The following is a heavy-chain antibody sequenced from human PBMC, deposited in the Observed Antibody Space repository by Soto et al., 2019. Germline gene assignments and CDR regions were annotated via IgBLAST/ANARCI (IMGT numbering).Heavy chain of an antibody. D-gene: IGHD6-6*01. CDR1: GYSFTSYW. J-gene: IGHJ6*03. V-gene: IGHV5-51*01. Sequence: GESLKISCKGSGYSFTSYWIGWVRQMPGKGLEWMGIIYPGDSDTRYSPSFQGQVTISADKSISTAYLQWSSLKASDTAMYYCATSEHSSSGPPSYMDVWGKGTTVTVSS. CDR2: IYPGDSDT. CDR3: ATSEHSSSGPPSYMDV.